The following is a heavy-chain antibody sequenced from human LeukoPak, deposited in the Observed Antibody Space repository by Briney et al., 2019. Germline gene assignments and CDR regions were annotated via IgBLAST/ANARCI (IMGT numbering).Heavy chain of an antibody. Sequence: GGSLRLSCAASGFTFSTYSMSWVRHTPGKGLEWVSGISSGGNTQYTDSVKGRFTVSRDNSKNTLHLQMDSLRAEDTAIYYCTKDRRQWVVPYFDSWGQGTVVTVSS. CDR1: GFTFSTYS. CDR3: TKDRRQWVVPYFDS. J-gene: IGHJ4*02. V-gene: IGHV3-23*01. D-gene: IGHD6-19*01. CDR2: ISSGGNT.